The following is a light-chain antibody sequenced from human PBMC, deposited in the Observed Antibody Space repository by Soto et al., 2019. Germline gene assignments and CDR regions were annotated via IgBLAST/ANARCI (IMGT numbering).Light chain of an antibody. V-gene: IGKV1-33*01. Sequence: DLQMTQSPSSLSASVGDRVTITCQASQDISNYLNWYQQKPGKAPKLLIYDASNLETGVPSRFIGSGSGTDFTFTISSLQPEDIATYYCQQYDNLPVTFGQGTKLEIK. J-gene: IGKJ2*01. CDR3: QQYDNLPVT. CDR1: QDISNY. CDR2: DAS.